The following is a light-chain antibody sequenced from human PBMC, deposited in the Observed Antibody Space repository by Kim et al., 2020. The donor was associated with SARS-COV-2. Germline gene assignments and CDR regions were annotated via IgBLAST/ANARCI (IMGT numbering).Light chain of an antibody. V-gene: IGKV1-39*01. CDR2: VAS. J-gene: IGKJ1*01. CDR3: QQSYSTLWT. Sequence: ASVGDSVTVTCRASQSINKYLNWYQQKPGRAPKLLIYVASNLQNGVPERFSGGGSGTDFTLTISSLQPEDFATYYCQQSYSTLWTFGQGTKVDIK. CDR1: QSINKY.